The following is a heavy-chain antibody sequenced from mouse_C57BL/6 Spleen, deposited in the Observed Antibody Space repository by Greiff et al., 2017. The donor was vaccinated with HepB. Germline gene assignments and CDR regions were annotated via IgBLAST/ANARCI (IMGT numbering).Heavy chain of an antibody. J-gene: IGHJ3*01. CDR1: GYTFTSYW. CDR2: IHPNSGST. CDR3: ARRDEYGSRGLAD. Sequence: QVQLQQPGAELVKPGASVKLSCKASGYTFTSYWMHWVKQRPGQGLEWIGMIHPNSGSTNYNEKFKSKATLTVDKSSSTAYMQLSSLTSEDSAVYYCARRDEYGSRGLADWGKGTVVTVSA. D-gene: IGHD1-1*01. V-gene: IGHV1-64*01.